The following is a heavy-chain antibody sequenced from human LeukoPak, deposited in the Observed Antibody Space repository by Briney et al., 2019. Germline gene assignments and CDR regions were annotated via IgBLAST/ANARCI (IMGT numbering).Heavy chain of an antibody. CDR3: ARGYSGSYGRFDY. V-gene: IGHV4-39*07. CDR2: MYYTGSS. D-gene: IGHD1-26*01. CDR1: GGSISSTRYY. J-gene: IGHJ4*02. Sequence: SETLSLTCSVSGGSISSTRYYWGWIRQPPGKGLDWIGSMYYTGSSYYNPSLKSRVTISVDTSKNQFSLKLSSVTAADTAVYYCARGYSGSYGRFDYWGQGTLVTVSS.